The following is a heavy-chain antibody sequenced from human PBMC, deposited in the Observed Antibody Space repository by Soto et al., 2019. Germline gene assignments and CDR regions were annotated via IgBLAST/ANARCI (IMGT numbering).Heavy chain of an antibody. V-gene: IGHV4-59*08. CDR2: IYYSGST. D-gene: IGHD6-19*01. J-gene: IGHJ3*01. CDR3: ARHGSSCWHDGFVL. CDR1: GGSISSYY. Sequence: SETLSLTCTVSGGSISSYYWSWIRQPPGKGLEWIGYIYYSGSTNYNPSLKSRVTISVDTSKNQFSLKLSSVTAADTAVYYCARHGSSCWHDGFVLWGQGTMATV.